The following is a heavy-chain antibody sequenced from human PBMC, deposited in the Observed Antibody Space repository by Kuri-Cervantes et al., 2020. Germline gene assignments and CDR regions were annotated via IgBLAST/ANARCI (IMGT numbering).Heavy chain of an antibody. V-gene: IGHV4-59*01. CDR3: ARDEMRWLRFHRYYYMDV. CDR2: IYYSGST. CDR1: GGSFSGYY. Sequence: PETLSLTYAVYGGSFSGYYWSWIRQPPGKGLEWIGYIYYSGSTNYNPSLKSRVTISVDTSKNQFSLKLSSVTAADTAVYYCARDEMRWLRFHRYYYMDVWGKGTTVTVSS. D-gene: IGHD5-12*01. J-gene: IGHJ6*03.